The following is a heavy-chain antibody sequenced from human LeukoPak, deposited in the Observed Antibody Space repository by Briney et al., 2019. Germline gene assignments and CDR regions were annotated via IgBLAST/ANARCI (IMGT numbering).Heavy chain of an antibody. CDR1: GGSISSGGYY. V-gene: IGHV4-31*03. D-gene: IGHD4-23*01. Sequence: SETLSLTCTVSGGSISSGGYYWSWIRQHPGKGLEWIGYIYYSGSTYYNPSLKSRVTISVDTSKNQFPLKLSSVTAADTAVYYCAREVRWYQYYFDYWGQGTLVTVSS. CDR2: IYYSGST. J-gene: IGHJ4*02. CDR3: AREVRWYQYYFDY.